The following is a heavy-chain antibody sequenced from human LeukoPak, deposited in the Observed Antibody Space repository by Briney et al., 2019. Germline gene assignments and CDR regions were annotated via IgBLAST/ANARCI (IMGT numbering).Heavy chain of an antibody. D-gene: IGHD6-6*01. J-gene: IGHJ6*03. Sequence: GESLKISCKGSGYSFTSHWIGWVRQMPGKGLEWMGIIYPGDSDTRYSPSFQGQVTISADKSISTAYLQWSSLKASDTAMYYCARLAARYYYYMDVWGKGTTVTVSS. CDR1: GYSFTSHW. CDR2: IYPGDSDT. V-gene: IGHV5-51*01. CDR3: ARLAARYYYYMDV.